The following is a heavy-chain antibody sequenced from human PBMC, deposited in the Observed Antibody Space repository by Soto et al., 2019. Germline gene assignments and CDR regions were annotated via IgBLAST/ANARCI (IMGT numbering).Heavy chain of an antibody. CDR2: IKEDGGEQ. CDR3: AITTSTVSYWFDP. J-gene: IGHJ5*02. CDR1: GFSFSSYW. D-gene: IGHD4-4*01. V-gene: IGHV3-7*03. Sequence: EIQLMQSGGGLVRPGGSLRLSCAASGFSFSSYWMSWVRQAPGKGPEWVANIKEDGGEQHYVDSVKGRFTISRDNTENSLFLQMNNLRAEDSAIYYCAITTSTVSYWFDPWGQGTLVTVSS.